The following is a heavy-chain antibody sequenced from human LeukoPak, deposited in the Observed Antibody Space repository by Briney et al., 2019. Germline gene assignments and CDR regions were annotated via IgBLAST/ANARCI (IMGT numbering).Heavy chain of an antibody. V-gene: IGHV3-74*01. Sequence: GGSLRLSCAVSGFTFSNAWMSWVRQAPGKGLEWVSRISTDGYTTDYADFVQGRFTASRDNTKNTWSLEMNSLRAEDTAVYYCVVGGSPGYWGQGTLVTVSS. D-gene: IGHD2-15*01. J-gene: IGHJ4*02. CDR2: ISTDGYTT. CDR1: GFTFSNAW. CDR3: VVGGSPGY.